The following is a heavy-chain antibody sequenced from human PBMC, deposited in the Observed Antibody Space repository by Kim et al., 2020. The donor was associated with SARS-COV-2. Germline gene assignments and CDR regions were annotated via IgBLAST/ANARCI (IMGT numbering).Heavy chain of an antibody. Sequence: GGSLRLSCAASGFTFNSFGMNWVRQAPGKGLESVALISYDGSKKYYADSLKGRFTISRDSSKNTLYLQMKTLRAEDTAVYYCAKDRWFLMITFGGDSGRLDVWRQGTTDTVSS. CDR1: GFTFNSFG. D-gene: IGHD3-16*01. J-gene: IGHJ6*01. V-gene: IGHV3-30*18. CDR3: AKDRWFLMITFGGDSGRLDV. CDR2: ISYDGSKK.